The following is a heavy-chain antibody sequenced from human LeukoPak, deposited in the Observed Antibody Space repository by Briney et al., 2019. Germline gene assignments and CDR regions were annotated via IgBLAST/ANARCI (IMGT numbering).Heavy chain of an antibody. J-gene: IGHJ4*02. CDR3: ARGANYYDSSGNGPEWDY. CDR1: GFSFSSYA. Sequence: GGSLRLSCAASGFSFSSYAMDWVRQAPGKGLEWVAVISYDGSNKYYADSVKGRFTISRDNSKNTVYLQMNSLRAEDTAVYYCARGANYYDSSGNGPEWDYWGQGTLVTVSS. CDR2: ISYDGSNK. V-gene: IGHV3-30-3*01. D-gene: IGHD3-22*01.